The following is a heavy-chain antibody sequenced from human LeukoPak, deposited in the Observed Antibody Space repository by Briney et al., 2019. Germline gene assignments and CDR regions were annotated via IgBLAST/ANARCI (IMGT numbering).Heavy chain of an antibody. V-gene: IGHV3-64*01. D-gene: IGHD1-26*01. CDR2: ISSNGGST. CDR1: GFTFSSYA. J-gene: IGHJ4*02. CDR3: AREDSGSYSYYFDY. Sequence: GGSLRLSHAASGFTFSSYAMHWVRQAPGKGLEYVSAISSNGGSTYYANSVKGRFTISRDNSKNTLYLQMGSLRAEDMAMYYCAREDSGSYSYYFDYWGQGTLVTVSS.